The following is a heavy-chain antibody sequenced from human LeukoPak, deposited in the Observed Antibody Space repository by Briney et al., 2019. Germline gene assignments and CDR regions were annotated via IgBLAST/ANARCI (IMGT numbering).Heavy chain of an antibody. CDR3: ARGVVGAHNWFDP. V-gene: IGHV4-59*02. J-gene: IGHJ5*02. CDR1: GFTVSSNY. Sequence: PGGSLRLSCAASGFTVSSNYMSWIRQPPGKGLEWIGYIYYSGSTNYNPSLKSRVTISVDTSKNQFSLKLSSVTAADTAVYYCARGVVGAHNWFDPWGQGTLVTVSS. CDR2: IYYSGST. D-gene: IGHD1-26*01.